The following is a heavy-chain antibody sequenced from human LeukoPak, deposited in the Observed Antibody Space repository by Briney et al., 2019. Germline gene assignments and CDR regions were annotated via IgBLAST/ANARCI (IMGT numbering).Heavy chain of an antibody. CDR3: MRGGGNSWFDY. CDR1: GYTFTRHY. J-gene: IGHJ4*02. V-gene: IGHV1-2*02. Sequence: ASVKVSCKASGYTFTRHYFHWVRQAPGQGLEWMGWINPNSGDTNFAQKFQGRVTMTRATSISTVYMELTSLRSDDTALYCCMRGGGNSWFDYWGQGTLVSVSS. D-gene: IGHD6-13*01. CDR2: INPNSGDT.